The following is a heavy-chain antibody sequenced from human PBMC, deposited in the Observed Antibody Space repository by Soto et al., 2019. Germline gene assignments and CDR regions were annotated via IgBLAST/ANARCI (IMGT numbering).Heavy chain of an antibody. CDR1: GGTFSSYA. J-gene: IGHJ6*02. D-gene: IGHD1-26*01. CDR2: IIPIFGTA. Sequence: SVKVSCKASGGTFSSYAISWVRQAPGQGLEGMGGIIPIFGTANYAQKFQGRVTITADESTSTAYMELSSLRSEDTAVFYFALTPPEGATDNYYYGMDVWGQGTTVTVSS. CDR3: ALTPPEGATDNYYYGMDV. V-gene: IGHV1-69*01.